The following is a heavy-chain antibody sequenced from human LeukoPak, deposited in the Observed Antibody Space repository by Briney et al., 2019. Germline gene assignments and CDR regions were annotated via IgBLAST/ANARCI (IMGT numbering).Heavy chain of an antibody. CDR3: ARGDDSGYYDYFDY. CDR2: IYTGGNT. Sequence: PPGGSLRLSCAASGFTVDSNYLSWVHQAPGKGLEWVSTIYTGGNTYYAASVKGRFTISRDFSKNTVFLHMNSLRAEDTAMYYCARGDDSGYYDYFDYWGQGALVTVSS. CDR1: GFTVDSNY. J-gene: IGHJ4*02. V-gene: IGHV3-53*01. D-gene: IGHD3-22*01.